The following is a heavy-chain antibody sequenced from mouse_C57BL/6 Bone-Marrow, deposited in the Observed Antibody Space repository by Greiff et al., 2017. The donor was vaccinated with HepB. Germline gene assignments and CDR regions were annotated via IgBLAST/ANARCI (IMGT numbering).Heavy chain of an antibody. J-gene: IGHJ4*01. Sequence: EVKLVESEGGLVQPGSSMKLSCTASGFTFSDYYMAWVRQVPEKGLEWVANINYDGSSTYYLDSLKSRFIISRDNAKNILYLQMSSLKSEDTATYYCARAPYGYSDAMDYWGQGTSVTVSS. CDR2: INYDGSST. V-gene: IGHV5-16*01. D-gene: IGHD2-2*01. CDR1: GFTFSDYY. CDR3: ARAPYGYSDAMDY.